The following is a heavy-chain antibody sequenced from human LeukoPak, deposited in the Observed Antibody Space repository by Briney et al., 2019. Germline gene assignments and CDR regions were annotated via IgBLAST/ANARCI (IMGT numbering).Heavy chain of an antibody. J-gene: IGHJ6*02. CDR1: GYSFTSYW. D-gene: IGHD3-10*01. Sequence: MAGESLKISCKGSGYSFTSYWIGWVRQMPGKGLEWMGIIYPGDSDTRYSPSFQGQVTISADKSISTAYLQWSSLKASDTAMYYCARHKGSAYYYYGMDVWGQGTTATVSS. CDR3: ARHKGSAYYYYGMDV. V-gene: IGHV5-51*01. CDR2: IYPGDSDT.